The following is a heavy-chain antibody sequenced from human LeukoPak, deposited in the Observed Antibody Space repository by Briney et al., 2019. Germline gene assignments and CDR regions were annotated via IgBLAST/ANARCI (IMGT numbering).Heavy chain of an antibody. Sequence: SETLSLTCAVSGYSFSSGYYWGWSRPPPGKGLEWIGSIYHSGSTYYNPSLKSRVTISVDTSKNQFSLKLSSVTAADTAVYYCARGVGYYGSGSSNWFDPWGQGTLVTVSS. CDR1: GYSFSSGYY. J-gene: IGHJ5*02. V-gene: IGHV4-38-2*01. D-gene: IGHD3-10*01. CDR3: ARGVGYYGSGSSNWFDP. CDR2: IYHSGST.